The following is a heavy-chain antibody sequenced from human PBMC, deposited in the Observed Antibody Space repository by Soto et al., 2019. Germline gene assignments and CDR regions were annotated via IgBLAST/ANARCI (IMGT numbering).Heavy chain of an antibody. J-gene: IGHJ6*03. Sequence: QVQLVQSGAEVKKPGASVKVSCKASGYTFTSYDINWVRQATGQGLEWMGWMNPNRGNTGYAQKFKGRVTITRNTSISTAYMELSSLRSEDTAVYYCARGLEVWFGDPKGGYYYYYYMDVWGKGTTVTVSS. CDR2: MNPNRGNT. V-gene: IGHV1-8*01. D-gene: IGHD3-10*01. CDR3: ARGLEVWFGDPKGGYYYYYYMDV. CDR1: GYTFTSYD.